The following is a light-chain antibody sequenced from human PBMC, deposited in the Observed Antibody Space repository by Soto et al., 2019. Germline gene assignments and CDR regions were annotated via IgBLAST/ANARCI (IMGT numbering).Light chain of an antibody. J-gene: IGKJ2*01. CDR2: AAS. CDR1: HSISSW. CDR3: QQYNSYS. Sequence: DIQMTQSPSTLSASVGDRVTITCRASHSISSWLAWYQPKPGQAPKLLIFAASSLESGVPSRFSGSGSGTEFTLTIRSLQPDDFATYHCQQYNSYSFGQGTKVDIK. V-gene: IGKV1-5*01.